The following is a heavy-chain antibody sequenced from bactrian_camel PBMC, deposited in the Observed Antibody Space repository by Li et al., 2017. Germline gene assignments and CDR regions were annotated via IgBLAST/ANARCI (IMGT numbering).Heavy chain of an antibody. CDR3: AAGGLTGWCELRHQCKD. CDR2: NRSQGSP. D-gene: IGHD1*01. J-gene: IGHJ4*01. Sequence: HVQLVESGGGSVQAGGSLRLSCQISGLSFDDADMGWFRLRPGHNCELVSRNRSQGSPCYLDSVKGRFFITQDKAKNTMHLEMNSLSIEDTGAYYCAAGGLTGWCELRHQCKDWGKGTQVTVS. V-gene: IGHV3S63*01. CDR1: GLSFDDAD.